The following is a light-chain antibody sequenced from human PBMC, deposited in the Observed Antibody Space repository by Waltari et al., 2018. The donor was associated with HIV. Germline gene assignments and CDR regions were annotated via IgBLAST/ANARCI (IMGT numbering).Light chain of an antibody. J-gene: IGLJ3*02. Sequence: YELTQAPSVSVAPGQTARIICEGNNIGSKSVHWYQQKAGQAPTVVVHHASDRPPEIPARFSGSKSENTATLTISGVEAGDEADYYCQVWDTFSEHRVFGGGTKLTVL. CDR1: NIGSKS. CDR3: QVWDTFSEHRV. V-gene: IGLV3-21*02. CDR2: HAS.